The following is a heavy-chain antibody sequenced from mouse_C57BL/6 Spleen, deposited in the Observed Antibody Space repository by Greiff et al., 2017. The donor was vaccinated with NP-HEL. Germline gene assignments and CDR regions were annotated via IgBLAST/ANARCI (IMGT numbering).Heavy chain of an antibody. CDR3: ARVGLLGAYYAMDY. D-gene: IGHD2-3*01. CDR2: ISDGGSYT. CDR1: GFTFSSYA. J-gene: IGHJ4*01. Sequence: EVKLMESGGGLVKPGGSLKLSCAASGFTFSSYAMSWVRQTPEKRLEWVATISDGGSYTYYPDNVKGRFTISRDNAKNNLYLQMSHLKSEDTAMYYCARVGLLGAYYAMDYWGQGTSVTVSS. V-gene: IGHV5-4*03.